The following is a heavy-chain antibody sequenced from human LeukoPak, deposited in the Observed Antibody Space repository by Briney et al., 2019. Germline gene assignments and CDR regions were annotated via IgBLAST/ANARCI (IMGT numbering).Heavy chain of an antibody. CDR2: IYTSGST. CDR1: GGSISSYY. J-gene: IGHJ4*02. V-gene: IGHV4-4*07. Sequence: SETLSLTCTVSGGSISSYYWSWIRQPAGKGLEWIGRIYTSGSTNYNPSLKSRVTMSVDTSKNQFSRKLSSVTAADTAVYYCARGYCSGASCPLHYWGQGTLVTVSS. D-gene: IGHD2-15*01. CDR3: ARGYCSGASCPLHY.